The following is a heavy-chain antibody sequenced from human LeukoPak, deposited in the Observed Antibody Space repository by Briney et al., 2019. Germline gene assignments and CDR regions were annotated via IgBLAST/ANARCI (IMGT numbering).Heavy chain of an antibody. CDR1: GYTFTGYY. V-gene: IGHV1-2*02. J-gene: IGHJ5*02. D-gene: IGHD3-10*01. CDR2: VNPNSGGT. Sequence: GASVKVSCKASGYTFTGYYMHWVRQAPGQGLEWMGWVNPNSGGTNYAQKLQGRVTMTRDTSISTAYMERSRLRSDDTAVYYCATNILVRDIINWFDPWGQGTLVTVSS. CDR3: ATNILVRDIINWFDP.